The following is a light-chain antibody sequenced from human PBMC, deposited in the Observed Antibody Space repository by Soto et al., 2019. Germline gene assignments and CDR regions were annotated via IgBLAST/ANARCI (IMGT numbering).Light chain of an antibody. V-gene: IGKV3-11*01. CDR2: DAS. CDR1: QSVSSY. J-gene: IGKJ1*01. Sequence: EIVLTQSPATLSLSPGDRATLSCRASQSVSSYLAWYQQKPGQAPRPLIYDASNRATGIPARFSGSGSGTDFTLTNRRLEAKDFAVYHCQERSHRRWTFGQGTKVDIK. CDR3: QERSHRRWT.